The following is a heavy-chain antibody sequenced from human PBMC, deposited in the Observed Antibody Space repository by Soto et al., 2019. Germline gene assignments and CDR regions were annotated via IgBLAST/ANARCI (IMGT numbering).Heavy chain of an antibody. J-gene: IGHJ5*02. CDR3: ARQVYGDYLGGNWFDP. CDR1: GGSTSSDNY. V-gene: IGHV4-39*01. D-gene: IGHD4-17*01. Sequence: ASETLSLTCTVSGGSTSSDNYWSWIRQPPGKGLEWIGHIYYSGNTDYNPSLKIRLAISIDTSRNQFSLTMKSVTVADTALFFCARQVYGDYLGGNWFDPWGQGVPVTVSS. CDR2: IYYSGNT.